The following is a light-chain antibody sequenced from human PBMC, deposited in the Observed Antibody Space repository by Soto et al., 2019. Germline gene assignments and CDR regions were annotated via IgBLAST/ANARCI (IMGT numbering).Light chain of an antibody. J-gene: IGLJ1*01. CDR1: SRDVGGYNY. Sequence: QSALTQPASVSGSPGQSITISCTGTSRDVGGYNYVSWYQQHPGKAPKLMIFDVSNRPSGVSIRFSGSKSGNTASLTISGLQAEDEADYYCSSYRSSSTLYVFGTGT. CDR3: SSYRSSSTLYV. CDR2: DVS. V-gene: IGLV2-14*01.